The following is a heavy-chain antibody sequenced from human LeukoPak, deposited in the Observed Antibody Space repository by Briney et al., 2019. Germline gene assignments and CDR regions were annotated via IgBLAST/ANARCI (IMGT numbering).Heavy chain of an antibody. D-gene: IGHD3-22*01. CDR3: AIPALEGSSGYYDAFDI. CDR1: GGTLSSYA. Sequence: SVKVSCKASGGTLSSYAISWVRQAPGQGLEWMGRIIPIFGTANYAQKFQGRVTITTDESTSTAYMELSSLRSEDTAVYYCAIPALEGSSGYYDAFDIWGQGTMVTVSS. J-gene: IGHJ3*02. V-gene: IGHV1-69*05. CDR2: IIPIFGTA.